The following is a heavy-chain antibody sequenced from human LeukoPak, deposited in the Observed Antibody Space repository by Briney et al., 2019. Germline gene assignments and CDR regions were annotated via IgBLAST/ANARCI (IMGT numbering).Heavy chain of an antibody. CDR1: GFTFSSYA. V-gene: IGHV3-74*01. CDR2: IDNVGTTT. D-gene: IGHD3-10*01. Sequence: QSGGSLRLSCAASGFTFSSYAMSWVRQAPGKELVWVSRIDNVGTTTTYADSVKGRFTISRDNAKNSLYLQMNSLRAEDAALYYCARVVSSGNAFDIWGQGTMVTVSS. CDR3: ARVVSSGNAFDI. J-gene: IGHJ3*02.